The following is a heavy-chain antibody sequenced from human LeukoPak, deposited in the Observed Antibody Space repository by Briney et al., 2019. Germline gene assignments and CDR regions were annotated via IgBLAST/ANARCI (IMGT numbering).Heavy chain of an antibody. J-gene: IGHJ4*02. D-gene: IGHD3-22*01. CDR2: ITSRSSYI. Sequence: KTGGSLRLSCAASGFTFSSYTMNWVRQAPGKGLEWVSSITSRSSYIYYADSVKGRFTISRDNAKNSLYLQMSSLRAEDTAVYYCSRAGPDSDSRGDFWGQGTLVTVSS. CDR3: SRAGPDSDSRGDF. V-gene: IGHV3-21*01. CDR1: GFTFSSYT.